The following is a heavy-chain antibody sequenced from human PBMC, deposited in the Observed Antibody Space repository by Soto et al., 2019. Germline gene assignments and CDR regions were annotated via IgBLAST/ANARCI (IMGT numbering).Heavy chain of an antibody. Sequence: GASVKVSCKASGGTFSSYTISWVRQAPGQGLEWMGRIIPILGIANYAQKFQGRVTITADKSTSTAYMELSSLRSEDTAVYYCARLYYYDSSGYHLPRIAFDIWGQGTMVTVSS. V-gene: IGHV1-69*02. D-gene: IGHD3-22*01. CDR1: GGTFSSYT. J-gene: IGHJ3*02. CDR2: IIPILGIA. CDR3: ARLYYYDSSGYHLPRIAFDI.